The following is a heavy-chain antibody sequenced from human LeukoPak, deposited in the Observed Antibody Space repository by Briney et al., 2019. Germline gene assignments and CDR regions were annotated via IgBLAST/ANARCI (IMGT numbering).Heavy chain of an antibody. Sequence: SETLSLTCAVSGGSISSSNWWCWVRPPPGRGLEGIGEIYHSGSTNYNPSLKSRVTISVDKSKNQFSLKLSSVTAADTAVYYCAHTEYYYDSSGYSDAFDIWGQGTMVTVSS. CDR3: AHTEYYYDSSGYSDAFDI. D-gene: IGHD3-22*01. CDR1: GGSISSSNW. CDR2: IYHSGST. J-gene: IGHJ3*02. V-gene: IGHV4-4*02.